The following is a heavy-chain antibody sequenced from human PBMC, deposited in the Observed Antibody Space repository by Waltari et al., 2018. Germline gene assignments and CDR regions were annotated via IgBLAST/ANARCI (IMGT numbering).Heavy chain of an antibody. CDR3: ARHEVAGTGSAPXFDX. CDR2: IYYSGXT. V-gene: IGHV4-39*01. J-gene: IGHJ4*02. Sequence: QXXLQESGPGLVKPSXTLXLTCTVSGGSISSSSYYWGWXRQPPGKGLEWIGSIYYSGXTXYNPSLKXRVXISVXTSKXQFSLKLSSVTAADTAVXYCARHEVAGTGSAPXFDXWGQGTXVTXSS. CDR1: GGSISSSSYY. D-gene: IGHD6-19*01.